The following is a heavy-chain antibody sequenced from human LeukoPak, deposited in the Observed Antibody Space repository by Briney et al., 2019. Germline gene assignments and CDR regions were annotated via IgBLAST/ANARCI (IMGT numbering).Heavy chain of an antibody. J-gene: IGHJ6*03. CDR2: IRTDGTIT. CDR1: GFTFSSYA. CDR3: AREGTGSYMDV. V-gene: IGHV3-74*03. Sequence: GGSLRLSCAASGFTFSSYAMSWVRQAPGKGLVWVSRIRTDGTITTYADSVKGRFSISRDNAKNTLYLQVNSLRVEDTAVYYCAREGTGSYMDVWGKGTTVTVSS. D-gene: IGHD1/OR15-1a*01.